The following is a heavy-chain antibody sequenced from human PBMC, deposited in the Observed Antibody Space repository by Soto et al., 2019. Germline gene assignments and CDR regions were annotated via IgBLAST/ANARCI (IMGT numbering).Heavy chain of an antibody. Sequence: GASVKVSCKASGYTFTSYGISWVRQAPGQGLEWMGWISAYNGNTNYAQKLQGRVTMTTDTSTSTVYMELRSLRSEDTAVYYCARGFLTYYYDSSGSNWFDPWGQGTLVTVSS. J-gene: IGHJ5*02. V-gene: IGHV1-18*01. CDR3: ARGFLTYYYDSSGSNWFDP. CDR2: ISAYNGNT. D-gene: IGHD3-22*01. CDR1: GYTFTSYG.